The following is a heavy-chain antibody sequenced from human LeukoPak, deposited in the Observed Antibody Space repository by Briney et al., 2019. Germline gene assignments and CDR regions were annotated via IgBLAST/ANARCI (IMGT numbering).Heavy chain of an antibody. CDR1: GFTFSSYA. Sequence: PGGSLRLSCAASGFTFSSYAMSWVRQAPGKGLEWVSAISGSGGSTYYADSVKGRFTISRDYSKNTLFLQMNSLRAEDTSVYYCAKEGYQRTSSSWYGIDYWGQGTLVTVSS. CDR2: ISGSGGST. CDR3: AKEGYQRTSSSWYGIDY. D-gene: IGHD6-13*01. J-gene: IGHJ4*02. V-gene: IGHV3-23*01.